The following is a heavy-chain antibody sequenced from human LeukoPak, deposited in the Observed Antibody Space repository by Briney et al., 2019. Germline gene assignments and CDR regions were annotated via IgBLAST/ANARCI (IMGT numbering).Heavy chain of an antibody. Sequence: GGSLRLSCAASGFTFSSYGMHWVRQAPGKGLEWVAVISYDGSNKYYADSVKGRFTISRDNAKNSLYLQMNSLRAEDTAVYYCARGYITPDYWGQGTLVTVSS. CDR3: ARGYITPDY. CDR1: GFTFSSYG. J-gene: IGHJ4*02. CDR2: ISYDGSNK. D-gene: IGHD3-10*01. V-gene: IGHV3-30*03.